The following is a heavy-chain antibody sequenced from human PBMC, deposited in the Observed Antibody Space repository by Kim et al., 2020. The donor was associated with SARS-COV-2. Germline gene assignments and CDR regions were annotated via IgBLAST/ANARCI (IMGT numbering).Heavy chain of an antibody. CDR3: AREGWEYYGSGCYLDYYYGMDV. D-gene: IGHD3-10*01. J-gene: IGHJ6*02. V-gene: IGHV4-4*07. Sequence: SETLSLTCTVSGGSISSYYWSWIRQPAGKGLEWIGRIYTSGSTNYNPSLKSRVTMSVDTSKNQFSLKLSSVTAADTAVYYCAREGWEYYGSGCYLDYYYGMDVWGQGTTVTVSS. CDR1: GGSISSYY. CDR2: IYTSGST.